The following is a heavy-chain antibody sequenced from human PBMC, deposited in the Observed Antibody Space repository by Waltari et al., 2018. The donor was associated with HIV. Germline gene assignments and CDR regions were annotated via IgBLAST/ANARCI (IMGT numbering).Heavy chain of an antibody. V-gene: IGHV3-30*01. D-gene: IGHD3-22*01. J-gene: IGHJ4*02. CDR1: GFTFSTYV. Sequence: QVHLVESGGGVVQPGRSLRLSCAAPGFTFSTYVMHWVRQAPGKGLGWVADISYDGSDKYHADSVKGRFTISRDNSRNTLYLQMNSLRPEDTAVYFCAREFYYDSTGYNSGFDYWGQGTLVTVSS. CDR2: ISYDGSDK. CDR3: AREFYYDSTGYNSGFDY.